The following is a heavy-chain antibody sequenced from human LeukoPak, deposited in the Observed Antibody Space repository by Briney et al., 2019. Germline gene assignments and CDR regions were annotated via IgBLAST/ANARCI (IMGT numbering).Heavy chain of an antibody. CDR2: IWYDGSNK. J-gene: IGHJ4*02. Sequence: QPGRSLRLSCAASGFTFSGYGMHWVRQAPGKGLEWVAVIWYDGSNKYYADSVKGRFTISRDNSKNTLYLQMNSLRAEDTAVYYCAKDSSGWFDFDYWGQGTPVTVSS. CDR3: AKDSSGWFDFDY. CDR1: GFTFSGYG. D-gene: IGHD6-19*01. V-gene: IGHV3-33*06.